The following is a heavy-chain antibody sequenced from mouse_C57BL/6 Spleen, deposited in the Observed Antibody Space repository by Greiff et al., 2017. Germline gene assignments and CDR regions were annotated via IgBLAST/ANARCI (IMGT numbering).Heavy chain of an antibody. J-gene: IGHJ2*01. CDR3: ARAGTRGYFDY. CDR2: IHPNSGST. CDR1: GYTFTSYW. Sequence: QVQLQQPGAELVKPGASVKLSCKASGYTFTSYWMHWVKQRPGQGLEWIGMIHPNSGSTNYNEKFKSKATLTVDKSSSTAYMQLSSLTSEDSAVYYCARAGTRGYFDYWGKGTTLTVSS. V-gene: IGHV1-64*01. D-gene: IGHD2-14*01.